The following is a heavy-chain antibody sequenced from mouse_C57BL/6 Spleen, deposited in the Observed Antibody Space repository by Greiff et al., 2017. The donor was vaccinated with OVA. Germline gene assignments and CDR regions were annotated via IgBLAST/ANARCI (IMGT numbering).Heavy chain of an antibody. D-gene: IGHD1-1*01. Sequence: QVQLKQPGAELVMPGASVKLSCKASGYTFTSYWMHWVKQRPGQGLEWIGEIDPSDSYTNYNQKFKGKSTLTVDKSSSTAYMQLSSLTSEDSAVDYCARTLYYGSSYFDYWGQGTTLTVSS. V-gene: IGHV1-69*01. CDR2: IDPSDSYT. J-gene: IGHJ2*01. CDR1: GYTFTSYW. CDR3: ARTLYYGSSYFDY.